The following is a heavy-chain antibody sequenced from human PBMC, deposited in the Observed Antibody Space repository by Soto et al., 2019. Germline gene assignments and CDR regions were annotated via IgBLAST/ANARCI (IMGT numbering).Heavy chain of an antibody. CDR2: ISGSGGST. V-gene: IGHV3-23*01. CDR3: AKKVYYDLLTGYSFFNY. CDR1: GFTFSRYA. D-gene: IGHD3-9*01. J-gene: IGHJ4*02. Sequence: EVQLLESGGGLVQPGGSLRLSCAASGFTFSRYAMSWVLQAPGTGLARVSAISGSGGSTYYADSVKGRLTISRDNAKNTLYLQMNSLIAEYTAGYYCAKKVYYDLLTGYSFFNYWGQGTLVTVSS.